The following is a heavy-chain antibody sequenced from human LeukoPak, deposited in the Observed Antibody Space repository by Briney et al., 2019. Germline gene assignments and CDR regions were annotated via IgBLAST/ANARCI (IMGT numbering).Heavy chain of an antibody. CDR2: TSGSGDGT. J-gene: IGHJ4*02. Sequence: WGSLRLSCAASGFTFSSYAMSWVRQAPGKGLEWVSATSGSGDGTFYADSVKGRFTISRDNSKNTLYLQMNSLRAEDTAIYYCAKLRDFFDSSGQFDYWGQGTLVTVSS. CDR3: AKLRDFFDSSGQFDY. V-gene: IGHV3-23*01. D-gene: IGHD3-22*01. CDR1: GFTFSSYA.